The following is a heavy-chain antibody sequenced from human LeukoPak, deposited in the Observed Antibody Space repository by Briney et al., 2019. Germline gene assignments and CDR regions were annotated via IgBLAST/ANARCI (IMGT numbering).Heavy chain of an antibody. Sequence: PGGSLRLSCAASGFRFSSYAMSWVRQAPGKGLEWVSAISGSGVSTYYADSVKGRFTVSRDNSKNTLYLQMNSLRAEDTAVYYCAKDYSSGLYWGQGTLVTVSS. CDR2: ISGSGVST. CDR1: GFRFSSYA. J-gene: IGHJ4*02. CDR3: AKDYSSGLY. D-gene: IGHD6-25*01. V-gene: IGHV3-23*01.